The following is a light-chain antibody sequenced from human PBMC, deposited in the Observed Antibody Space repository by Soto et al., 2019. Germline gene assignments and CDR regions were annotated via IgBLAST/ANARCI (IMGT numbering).Light chain of an antibody. Sequence: EIVLTQSQATLSLSPGERATLSCRASQSVNNYLAWYQQKPGQAPRLLIYDAPNRATGIPARFSGSGSVRDFTLTIISLEPEDFAVYYCQQRSNWPRFTFGQGTKVEIK. CDR3: QQRSNWPRFT. CDR1: QSVNNY. J-gene: IGKJ2*01. CDR2: DAP. V-gene: IGKV3-11*02.